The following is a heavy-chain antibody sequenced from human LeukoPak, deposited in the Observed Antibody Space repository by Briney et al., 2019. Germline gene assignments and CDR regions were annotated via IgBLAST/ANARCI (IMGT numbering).Heavy chain of an antibody. V-gene: IGHV3-53*01. CDR1: GFTVSSNY. Sequence: GGSLRLSCAASGFTVSSNYMSWVRQAPGKGLEWVSVIYSGGSTYYADSVKGRFTISRDNSKNTLYLQMNSLRAEDTAVYYCARTSHEAFDAFDIWGQGTMVTVSS. CDR3: ARTSHEAFDAFDI. CDR2: IYSGGST. J-gene: IGHJ3*02.